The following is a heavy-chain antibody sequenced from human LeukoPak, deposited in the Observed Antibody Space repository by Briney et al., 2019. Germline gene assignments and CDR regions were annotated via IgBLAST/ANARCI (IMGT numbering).Heavy chain of an antibody. Sequence: GASVKVSCKASGGTFSSYAISWVRQAPGQGLEWMGGIIPIFGTANYAQKFQGRVTITTDESTSTAYMELSSLRSEDTAVYYCASLRTGTTNWFDPWGQGTLVTVSS. CDR1: GGTFSSYA. CDR3: ASLRTGTTNWFDP. V-gene: IGHV1-69*05. J-gene: IGHJ5*02. CDR2: IIPIFGTA. D-gene: IGHD1-14*01.